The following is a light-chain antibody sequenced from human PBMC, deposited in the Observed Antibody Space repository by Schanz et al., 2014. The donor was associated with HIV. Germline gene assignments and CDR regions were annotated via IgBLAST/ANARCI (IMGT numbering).Light chain of an antibody. J-gene: IGKJ4*01. V-gene: IGKV3-20*01. CDR2: GAS. CDR1: QNVISNY. Sequence: EIVLTQSPATLSLSPGERVTLSCRASQNVISNYLAWYQQKPGQAPRLVIYGASTRATGIPARFSGSGSGTDFTLTISSLQTEDVATYYCQKYGSLPLSFGGGTKVEIK. CDR3: QKYGSLPLS.